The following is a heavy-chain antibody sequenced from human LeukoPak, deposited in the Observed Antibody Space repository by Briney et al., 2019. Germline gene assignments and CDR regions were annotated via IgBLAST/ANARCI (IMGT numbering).Heavy chain of an antibody. Sequence: ASVKVSCKASGYTFTNYAMNWVRQAPGQGLEWMGGIIPIFGTANYAQKFQGRVTITADESTSTAYMELSSLRSEDTAVYYCASGGHYYYGMDVWGQGTTVTVSS. CDR1: GYTFTNYA. V-gene: IGHV1-69*13. D-gene: IGHD3-3*01. J-gene: IGHJ6*02. CDR2: IIPIFGTA. CDR3: ASGGHYYYGMDV.